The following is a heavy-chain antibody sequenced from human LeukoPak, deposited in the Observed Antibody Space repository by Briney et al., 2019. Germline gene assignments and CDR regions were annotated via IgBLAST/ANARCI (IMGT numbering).Heavy chain of an antibody. CDR2: IRFDGNNK. V-gene: IGHV3-30*02. CDR1: GFDFSNYD. CDR3: AKDQCIGGYCYLDY. D-gene: IGHD2-15*01. Sequence: GGSLRLSCAASGFDFSNYDMHWVRQAPGKGLEWVAFIRFDGNNKYYADSLKGRVTISRDNSSNTLYLQMESLTTDDTAVYYCAKDQCIGGYCYLDYWGQGTLVTVSS. J-gene: IGHJ4*02.